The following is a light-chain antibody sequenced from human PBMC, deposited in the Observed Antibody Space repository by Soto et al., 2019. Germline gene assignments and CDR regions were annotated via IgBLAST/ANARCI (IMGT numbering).Light chain of an antibody. V-gene: IGKV3-15*01. CDR2: GAS. CDR3: QQYLKWPLT. Sequence: EIVMTQSPATLSMSAGERVTLSCRASQSVNSNLAWYQKKPGQAPSLLIYGASTRATGIPARFSGSGSGTEFTLTISSLQSEDSAVYYCQQYLKWPLTFGQGTRLEIK. CDR1: QSVNSN. J-gene: IGKJ5*01.